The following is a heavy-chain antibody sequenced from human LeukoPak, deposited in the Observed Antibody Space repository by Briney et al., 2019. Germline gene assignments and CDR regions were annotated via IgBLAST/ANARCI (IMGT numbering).Heavy chain of an antibody. J-gene: IGHJ5*02. CDR2: ISAYNGNT. Sequence: ASVKVSCKASGFVFTSYGFTWVRQAPGQGLEWMGWISAYNGNTNYAQKLQGRVTMTTDTSTSTAYMELRSLRSDDTAVYYCARPPNGDYGTWFDPWGQGTLVTVSS. D-gene: IGHD4-17*01. CDR3: ARPPNGDYGTWFDP. CDR1: GFVFTSYG. V-gene: IGHV1-18*01.